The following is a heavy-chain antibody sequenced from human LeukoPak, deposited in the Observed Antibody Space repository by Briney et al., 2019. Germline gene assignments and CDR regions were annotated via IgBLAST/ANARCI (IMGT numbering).Heavy chain of an antibody. CDR2: IIPIFGTA. J-gene: IGHJ4*02. D-gene: IGHD2-2*01. V-gene: IGHV1-69*05. Sequence: GASVKVSCKASGGTFSSYAISWVRQAPGQGLEWMGRIIPIFGTANYAQKFQGRGTITTDESTSTAYMELSSLRSEDTAVYYCATYCSSTSCYGPQFFDYWGQGTLVTVSS. CDR3: ATYCSSTSCYGPQFFDY. CDR1: GGTFSSYA.